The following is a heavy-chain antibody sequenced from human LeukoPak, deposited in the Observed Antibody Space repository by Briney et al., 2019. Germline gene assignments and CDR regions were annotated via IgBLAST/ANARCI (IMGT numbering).Heavy chain of an antibody. D-gene: IGHD5-24*01. J-gene: IGHJ4*02. CDR2: IYYSGST. Sequence: SETLSLTCTVSDGSISSSSYYWGWIRQPPGKGLEWIGNIYYSGSTYYNPSRKSRVTISVYTAKNQFSLKLSSVTAADTAVYYCARRDGYNSYYFDYWGQGTLVTVSS. V-gene: IGHV4-39*01. CDR3: ARRDGYNSYYFDY. CDR1: DGSISSSSYY.